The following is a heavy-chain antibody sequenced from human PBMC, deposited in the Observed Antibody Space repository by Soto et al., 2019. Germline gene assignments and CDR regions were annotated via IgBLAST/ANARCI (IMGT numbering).Heavy chain of an antibody. CDR1: GGSVSSGSYY. Sequence: SETLSLTCTVSGGSVSSGSYYWSWIRQPPGKGLEWIGYIHYGGSTNYNPSLKSRLTMSVDTSKNQFSLKLSSVTAADTAVYYCERDDNTSDWKARFDYWGQGTLVTVSS. J-gene: IGHJ4*02. V-gene: IGHV4-61*01. D-gene: IGHD1-1*01. CDR3: ERDDNTSDWKARFDY. CDR2: IHYGGST.